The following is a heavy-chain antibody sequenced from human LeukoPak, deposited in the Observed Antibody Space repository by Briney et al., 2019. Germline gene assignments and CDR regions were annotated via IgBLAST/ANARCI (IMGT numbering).Heavy chain of an antibody. V-gene: IGHV3-7*04. CDR3: SRGQGCAY. CDR1: GFTFNSYW. D-gene: IGHD6-19*01. CDR2: MNQDGSEQ. J-gene: IGHJ4*02. Sequence: GGSLRLSCEASGFTFNSYWMIWVRQAPGKGLEWVANMNQDGSEQYYVDSVKGRFSISRDNAKKSLYLQMNSLRAEDTAVYYCSRGQGCAYWGQGTLVTVSS.